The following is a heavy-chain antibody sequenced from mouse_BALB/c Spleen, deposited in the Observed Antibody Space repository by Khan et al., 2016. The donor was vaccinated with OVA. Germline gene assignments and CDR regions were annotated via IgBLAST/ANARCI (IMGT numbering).Heavy chain of an antibody. CDR2: IWGDGTT. V-gene: IGHV2-6-7*01. CDR3: ARAYYGNYREAMDY. CDR1: GFSLTGYG. J-gene: IGHJ4*01. Sequence: QVQLKESGPGLVAPSQSLSITCTVSGFSLTGYGVTWVRQPPGKGLEWLGMIWGDGTTDFKSALKSRLSIKKDNSKSQVFLKMNSLQTDDTARYYCARAYYGNYREAMDYWGQGTSVTVSS. D-gene: IGHD2-10*01.